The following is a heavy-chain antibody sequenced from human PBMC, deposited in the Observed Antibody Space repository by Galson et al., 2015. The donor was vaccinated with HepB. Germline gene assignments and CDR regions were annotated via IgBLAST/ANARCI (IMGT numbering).Heavy chain of an antibody. CDR3: ARDPPRNRIAVAGDKYYYYGMDV. D-gene: IGHD6-19*01. CDR2: IIPIFGTA. CDR1: GGTFSSYA. J-gene: IGHJ6*02. V-gene: IGHV1-69*13. Sequence: SVKVSCKASGGTFSSYAISWVRQAPGQGLEWMGGIIPIFGTANYAQKFQGRVTITADESTSTAYMELSSLRSEDTAVYYCARDPPRNRIAVAGDKYYYYGMDVWGQGTTVTVSS.